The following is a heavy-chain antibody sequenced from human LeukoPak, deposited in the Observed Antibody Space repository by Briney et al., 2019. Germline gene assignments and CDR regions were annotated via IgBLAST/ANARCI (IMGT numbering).Heavy chain of an antibody. CDR3: AKDRLLYCSGGSCYGIDY. CDR1: GFTFSSYG. CDR2: IRYDGSNK. D-gene: IGHD2-15*01. Sequence: GGSLRLSCAASGFTFSSYGMHWVRQAPGKGLEWVAFIRYDGSNKYYADSVKGRFTISRDNSKNTLYLQMNSLRAEDTAVYYCAKDRLLYCSGGSCYGIDYWGQGTLVTVSS. J-gene: IGHJ4*02. V-gene: IGHV3-30*02.